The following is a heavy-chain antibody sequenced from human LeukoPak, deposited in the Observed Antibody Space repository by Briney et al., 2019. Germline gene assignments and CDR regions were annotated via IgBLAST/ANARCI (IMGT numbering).Heavy chain of an antibody. CDR1: GYTFTGYY. CDR2: INPNSGGT. V-gene: IGHV1-2*02. Sequence: ASVKVSCRASGYTFTGYYMHWVRQAPGQGLEWMAWINPNSGGTNYAQKFQGRVNMTRDTSTNTVYMELGSLRSEDTAVYYCARVAAAGFAYDKFDPWGQGTLVTVSS. J-gene: IGHJ5*02. D-gene: IGHD6-13*01. CDR3: ARVAAAGFAYDKFDP.